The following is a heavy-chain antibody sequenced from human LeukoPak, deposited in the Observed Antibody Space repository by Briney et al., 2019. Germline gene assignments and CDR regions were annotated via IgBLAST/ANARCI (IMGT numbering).Heavy chain of an antibody. D-gene: IGHD1-26*01. Sequence: PSETLSLTCTVSGGSISSYCWSWIRQPPGKGLEWIGYIYYSGSTNYNPSLKSRVTISVDTSKNQFSLKLSSVTAADTAVYYCATTGIVGATFDYWGQGTLVTVSS. CDR3: ATTGIVGATFDY. CDR1: GGSISSYC. V-gene: IGHV4-59*01. J-gene: IGHJ4*02. CDR2: IYYSGST.